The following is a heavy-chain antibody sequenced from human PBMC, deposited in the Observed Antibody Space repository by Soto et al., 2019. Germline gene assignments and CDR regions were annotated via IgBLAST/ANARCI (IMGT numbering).Heavy chain of an antibody. CDR1: GGTFSSYA. V-gene: IGHV1-69*10. D-gene: IGHD3-22*01. CDR3: ARDGYYYDSSGYYFDY. J-gene: IGHJ4*02. Sequence: ASVKVSCKASGGTFSSYAISWVRQAPGQGLEWMGGIIPILGIANYAQKFQGRVTITADKSTSTAYMELSSLRSEDTAVYYCARDGYYYDSSGYYFDYWGQGTLVTVSS. CDR2: IIPILGIA.